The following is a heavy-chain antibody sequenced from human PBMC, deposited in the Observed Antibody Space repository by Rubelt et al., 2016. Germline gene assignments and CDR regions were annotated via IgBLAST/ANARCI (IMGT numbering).Heavy chain of an antibody. CDR1: GGSISSSSYY. D-gene: IGHD2-2*01. CDR2: IYYSGST. Sequence: QLQLQESGPGLVKPSETLSLTCTVSGGSISSSSYYWGWIRQPPGKGLEWIGSIYYSGSTYYNPSLKGGVSVSVDTAKNQFSLKRSSVTAADTAVYYCARVVVVPAAGWDAFDIWGQGTMVTVSS. J-gene: IGHJ3*02. CDR3: ARVVVVPAAGWDAFDI. V-gene: IGHV4-39*07.